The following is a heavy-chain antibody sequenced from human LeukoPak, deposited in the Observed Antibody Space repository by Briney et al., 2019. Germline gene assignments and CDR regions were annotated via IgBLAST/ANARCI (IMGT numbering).Heavy chain of an antibody. CDR3: ARNRAVSRNWFDP. J-gene: IGHJ5*02. CDR2: INPNSGGT. V-gene: IGHV1-2*02. Sequence: ASVKVSCKASGYTFTGYYMHWVRQAPGQGLEWTGWINPNSGGTNYAQKFQGRVTMTRDTSISTAYMELSRLRSDDTAVYYCARNRAVSRNWFDPWGRGTLVTVSS. CDR1: GYTFTGYY. D-gene: IGHD1-14*01.